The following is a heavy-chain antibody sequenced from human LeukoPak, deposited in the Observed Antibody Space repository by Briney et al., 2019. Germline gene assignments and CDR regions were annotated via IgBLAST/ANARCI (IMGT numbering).Heavy chain of an antibody. V-gene: IGHV3-23*01. CDR3: AKDGSRIAVAGSYYDY. Sequence: PGGSLRLSCAASGFTFSSYAMTWVRQAPGKGLEWVSAISGSGDRTYYADSVKGRFTISRDNSQDTLHLQMNSLRAEDTAVYYCAKDGSRIAVAGSYYDYWGQGTLVTVSS. CDR1: GFTFSSYA. CDR2: ISGSGDRT. J-gene: IGHJ4*02. D-gene: IGHD6-19*01.